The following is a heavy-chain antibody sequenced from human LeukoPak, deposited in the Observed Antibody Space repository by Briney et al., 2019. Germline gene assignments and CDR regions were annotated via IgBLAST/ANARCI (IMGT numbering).Heavy chain of an antibody. CDR1: GGPFRGYF. CDR3: ARGPRVDTAMAYYYYYGMDV. J-gene: IGHJ6*02. CDR2: INHIESE. D-gene: IGHD5-18*01. V-gene: IGHV4-34*01. Sequence: SETLSLTCAVYGGPFRGYFWLWIHQPPAKELPGVGGINHIESENFNQPLKSRVTISVDTSKNQFSLKLSSVTAADTAVYYCARGPRVDTAMAYYYYYGMDVWGQGTTVAVSS.